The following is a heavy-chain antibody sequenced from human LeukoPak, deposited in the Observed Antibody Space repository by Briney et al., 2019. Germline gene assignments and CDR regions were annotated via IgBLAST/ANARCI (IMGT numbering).Heavy chain of an antibody. D-gene: IGHD3-22*01. Sequence: GGSLRLSCAASGFTFSSYAMSWVRQAPGKGLEWVSAISGSGGSTYYADSVKGRFTISRDNSKNTLYLQMNSLRAEDTAVYYCARVVVVITLHDAFDIWGQGTMVTVSS. CDR3: ARVVVVITLHDAFDI. CDR1: GFTFSSYA. V-gene: IGHV3-23*01. J-gene: IGHJ3*02. CDR2: ISGSGGST.